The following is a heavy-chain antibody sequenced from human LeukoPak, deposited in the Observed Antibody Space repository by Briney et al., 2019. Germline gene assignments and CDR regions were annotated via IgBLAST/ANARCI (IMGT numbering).Heavy chain of an antibody. CDR2: VYYSGST. Sequence: PSETLSLTCTVSGASISSYYWSWIRQPPGKGLEWIGYVYYSGSTNYNPSLKSRVTISVDTSKNQFSLTLSSVTAADTAMYYCAREGCSGGSCFFDYWGQGTLVTVSS. J-gene: IGHJ4*02. CDR1: GASISSYY. D-gene: IGHD2-15*01. CDR3: AREGCSGGSCFFDY. V-gene: IGHV4-59*01.